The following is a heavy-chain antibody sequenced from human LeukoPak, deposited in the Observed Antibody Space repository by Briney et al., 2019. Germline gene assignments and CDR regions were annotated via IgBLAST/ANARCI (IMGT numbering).Heavy chain of an antibody. CDR3: ARVRPGHARSSWFDP. CDR2: MNPNSGNT. V-gene: IGHV1-8*01. CDR1: AYTFTSYD. J-gene: IGHJ5*02. Sequence: AAVKVSCKASAYTFTSYDVNWVRRATGQGREGMGWMNPNSGNTGYAQKFQGRVTMTRNTSISTAYMELSSLRSEDTAVYYCARVRPGHARSSWFDPWGQGTLVTVSS. D-gene: IGHD2-2*01.